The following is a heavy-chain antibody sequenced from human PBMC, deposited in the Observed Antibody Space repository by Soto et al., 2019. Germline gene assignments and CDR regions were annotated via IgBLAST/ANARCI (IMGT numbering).Heavy chain of an antibody. CDR3: ASYRPYSGYDWNWFDP. D-gene: IGHD5-12*01. J-gene: IGHJ5*02. CDR2: IYYSGST. V-gene: IGHV4-39*01. CDR1: GGSISSSSYY. Sequence: SETLSLTCTVSGGSISSSSYYWGWIRQPPGKGLEWIGSIYYSGSTYYNPSLKSRVTISVDTSKNQFSLKLSSVTAADTAVYYCASYRPYSGYDWNWFDPWGQGTLVTVS.